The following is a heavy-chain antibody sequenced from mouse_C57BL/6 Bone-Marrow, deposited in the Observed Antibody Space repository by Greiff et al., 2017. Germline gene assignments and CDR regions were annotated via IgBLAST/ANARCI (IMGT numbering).Heavy chain of an antibody. J-gene: IGHJ4*01. V-gene: IGHV5-4*03. CDR1: GFTFSSYA. Sequence: EVKLVESGGVLVKPGGSLKLSCAASGFTFSSYAMSWVRQTPPTRLVWVATLSDGGSYTYYPDNVKGRFTISRDNAKNNLYLQMSQLKDEDTAMYYCGSYYAMDYWGQGTSGTVSA. CDR3: GSYYAMDY. CDR2: LSDGGSYT.